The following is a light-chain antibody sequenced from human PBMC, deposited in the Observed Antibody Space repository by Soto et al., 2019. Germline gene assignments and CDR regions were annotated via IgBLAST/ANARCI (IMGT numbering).Light chain of an antibody. V-gene: IGLV1-40*01. CDR1: SSNIGAGYD. CDR3: QSYASSLSGVV. J-gene: IGLJ2*01. Sequence: QSVLTQPPSVSGAPGQRVTISCTGSSSNIGAGYDVHWYQHLPGTAPKLLIKNNINRPSGVPDRFSGSKSGTSASLAITGLQAEDEADYYCQSYASSLSGVVFGGGTKLTV. CDR2: NNI.